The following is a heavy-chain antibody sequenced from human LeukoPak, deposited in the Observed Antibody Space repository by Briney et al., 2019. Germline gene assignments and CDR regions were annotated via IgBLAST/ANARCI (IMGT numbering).Heavy chain of an antibody. V-gene: IGHV6-1*01. CDR3: ARVRGYCSSTSCYPFFDY. CDR2: TYYRSKWYN. Sequence: RSQTLSLTCAISGDSVSSNSAAWNWIRQSPSRGLEWLGRTYYRSKWYNDYAVSVKSRITINPDTSKNQFSLKLSSVTAADTAVYYCARVRGYCSSTSCYPFFDYWGQGTLVTVSS. J-gene: IGHJ4*02. D-gene: IGHD2-2*01. CDR1: GDSVSSNSAA.